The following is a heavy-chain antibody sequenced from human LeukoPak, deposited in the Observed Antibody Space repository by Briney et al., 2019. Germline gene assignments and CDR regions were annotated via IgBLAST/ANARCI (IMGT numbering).Heavy chain of an antibody. J-gene: IGHJ4*02. D-gene: IGHD6-13*01. Sequence: SETLSLTRTVSGGSVSSGNYCWSWIRQPPGKGLEWIGYIYNGGSTNYNPSLKSRVTISVDTSKNQFSLKLSSVTAADTAVYYCARRRGSSWYGYYFDYWGQGTLVTVSS. CDR3: ARRRGSSWYGYYFDY. CDR2: IYNGGST. V-gene: IGHV4-61*01. CDR1: GGSVSSGNYC.